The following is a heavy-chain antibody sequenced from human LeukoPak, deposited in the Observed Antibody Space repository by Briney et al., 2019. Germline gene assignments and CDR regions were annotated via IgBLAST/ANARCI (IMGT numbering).Heavy chain of an antibody. CDR3: AKGAYDYIEIAYFEY. CDR1: GFSFNNYA. V-gene: IGHV3-23*01. J-gene: IGHJ4*02. D-gene: IGHD5-12*01. CDR2: IIGSSGST. Sequence: GGSLRLSCVASGFSFNNYAMNWVRQAPGKGLEWVSLIIGSSGSTFYADSVKGRFTISRDKSKNTLYLQMNSLRAEDTAVYYCAKGAYDYIEIAYFEYWGQGSLVTVYS.